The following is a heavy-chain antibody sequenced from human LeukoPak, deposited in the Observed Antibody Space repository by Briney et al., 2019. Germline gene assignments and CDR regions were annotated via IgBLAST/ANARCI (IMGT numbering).Heavy chain of an antibody. CDR2: IKQDGSEK. V-gene: IGHV3-7*01. CDR3: ARDFPGYLGYCSGGSCYEAPFDY. D-gene: IGHD2-15*01. CDR1: GFTFSSYG. Sequence: GGSLRLSCVASGFTFSSYGMTWVRQAPGKGLEWVANIKQDGSEKYYVDSVKGRFTISRDNAKNSLYLQMNSLRAEDTAVYYCARDFPGYLGYCSGGSCYEAPFDYWGQGTLVTVSS. J-gene: IGHJ4*02.